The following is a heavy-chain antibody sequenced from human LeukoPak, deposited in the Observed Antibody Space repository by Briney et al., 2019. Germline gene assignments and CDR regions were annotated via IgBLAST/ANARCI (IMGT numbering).Heavy chain of an antibody. CDR3: ARILETYHHDSSGS. Sequence: ASETLSLTCSVSGYSISSGYYWGWIRQPPGKGLEWIGSIYHSGSTYYNPSLKTRVTMSVDTSKNQFSLKLNSVTAADTAVYYCARILETYHHDSSGSWGQGTLVTVSS. J-gene: IGHJ5*02. D-gene: IGHD3-22*01. V-gene: IGHV4-38-2*01. CDR1: GYSISSGYY. CDR2: IYHSGST.